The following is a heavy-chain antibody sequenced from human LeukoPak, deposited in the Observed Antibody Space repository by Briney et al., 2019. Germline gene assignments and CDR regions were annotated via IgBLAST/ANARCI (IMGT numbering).Heavy chain of an antibody. Sequence: GGSLRLSCAASGFTFSSYGMHWVRQAPGKGLEWVAFIRYDGSNKYYADSVKGRFTISRDNSKNTLYLQMNSLRAEDTAVYYCAKGEEWLRSYYYYIDVWGKGTTVTVSS. D-gene: IGHD5-12*01. CDR3: AKGEEWLRSYYYYIDV. CDR1: GFTFSSYG. CDR2: IRYDGSNK. V-gene: IGHV3-30*02. J-gene: IGHJ6*03.